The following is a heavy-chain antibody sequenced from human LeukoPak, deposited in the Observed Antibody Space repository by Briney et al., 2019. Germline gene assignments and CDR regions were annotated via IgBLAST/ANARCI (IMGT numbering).Heavy chain of an antibody. CDR2: MNPNSGNT. J-gene: IGHJ6*03. CDR3: ARGGNYYGSGSSSKKAKYYYYYMDV. CDR1: GHTFTSYD. V-gene: IGHV1-8*02. Sequence: ASVKVSCKASGHTFTSYDINWVRQATGQGLEWMGWMNPNSGNTAYAQKFQGRVTMTRNTSISTAYMELSSLRSEDTAVYYCARGGNYYGSGSSSKKAKYYYYYMDVWGKGTTVTISS. D-gene: IGHD3-10*01.